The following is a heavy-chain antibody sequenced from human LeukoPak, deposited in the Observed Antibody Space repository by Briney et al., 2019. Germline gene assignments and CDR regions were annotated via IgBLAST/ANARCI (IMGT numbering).Heavy chain of an antibody. CDR3: ASSPGMATIPGKN. J-gene: IGHJ4*02. CDR1: GGTFSSYA. D-gene: IGHD5-24*01. CDR2: IIPIFGTA. Sequence: SVKVSCRASGGTFSSYAISWVRQAPGQGLEWMGGIIPIFGTANYAQKFQGRVTITADESTSTAYMELSSLRSEDTAVYYCASSPGMATIPGKNWGQGTLVTVSS. V-gene: IGHV1-69*13.